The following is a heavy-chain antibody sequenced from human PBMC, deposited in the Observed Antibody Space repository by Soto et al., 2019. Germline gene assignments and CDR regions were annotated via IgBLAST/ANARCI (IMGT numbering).Heavy chain of an antibody. D-gene: IGHD2-15*01. CDR3: ARVVVVAATYYFDY. J-gene: IGHJ4*02. CDR2: IYSGGST. Sequence: GGSLRLSCAASGFTVSSNYMSWVRQAPGKGLEWVSVIYSGGSTYYADSVKGRFTISRHNSKNTLYLQMNSLRAEDTAVYYCARVVVVAATYYFDYWGQGTLVTVSS. CDR1: GFTVSSNY. V-gene: IGHV3-53*04.